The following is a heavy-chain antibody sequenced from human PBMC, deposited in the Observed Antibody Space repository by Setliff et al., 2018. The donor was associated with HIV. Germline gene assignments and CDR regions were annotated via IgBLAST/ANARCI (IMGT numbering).Heavy chain of an antibody. V-gene: IGHV1-46*01. Sequence: ASVKVSCKASGYTFTSYYMHWVRQAPGQGLEWMGIINPSGGSTSYAQKFQGRVTMTRDTSTSTVYMELGSLRSEDTAVYYCARDRRIAVAGATNDAFDIWGQGTMVTVSS. CDR1: GYTFTSYY. CDR3: ARDRRIAVAGATNDAFDI. CDR2: INPSGGST. D-gene: IGHD6-19*01. J-gene: IGHJ3*02.